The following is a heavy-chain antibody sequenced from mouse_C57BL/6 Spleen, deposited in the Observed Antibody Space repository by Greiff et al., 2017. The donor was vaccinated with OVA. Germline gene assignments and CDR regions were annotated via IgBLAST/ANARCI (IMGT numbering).Heavy chain of an antibody. CDR2: IYPGDGDT. CDR1: GYAFSSSW. J-gene: IGHJ1*03. CDR3: ARSFTQGYFDV. V-gene: IGHV1-82*01. Sequence: QVQLQQSGPELVKPGASVKISCKASGYAFSSSWLNWVKQRPGKGLEWIGRIYPGDGDTNYNGKFKGKATLTADKSSSTAYLQLSSLTSEDSAVYFCARSFTQGYFDVWGTGTTVTVSS.